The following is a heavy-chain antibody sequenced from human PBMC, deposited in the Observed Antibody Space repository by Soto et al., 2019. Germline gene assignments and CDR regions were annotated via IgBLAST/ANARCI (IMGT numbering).Heavy chain of an antibody. CDR2: INHSGST. D-gene: IGHD3-10*01. J-gene: IGHJ4*02. Sequence: PSETLSLTCAVYGGSFSGYYWSWIRQPPGKGLEWIGEINHSGSTNYNPSLKSRVTISVDTSKNQFSLKLSSVTAADTAVYYCARAPIHITMVRGGPNYWGQGTLVTVSS. V-gene: IGHV4-34*01. CDR1: GGSFSGYY. CDR3: ARAPIHITMVRGGPNY.